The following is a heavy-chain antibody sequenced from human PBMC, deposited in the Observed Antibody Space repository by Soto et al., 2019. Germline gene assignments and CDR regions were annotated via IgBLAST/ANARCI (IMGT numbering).Heavy chain of an antibody. CDR1: PETFNNYG. CDR2: ISTYNGNTNT. D-gene: IGHD1-1*01. J-gene: IGHJ5*02. CDR3: ARGGQKNVYTSIGP. Sequence: WASVKGYCEASPETFNNYGIAWVRQAPGQGLEWMGWISTYNGNTNTYHKKRFQGRFTMTSDSAPNTAYMELRSLTPDDTAVYYCARGGQKNVYTSIGPWGQGTLVTVSS. V-gene: IGHV1-18*04.